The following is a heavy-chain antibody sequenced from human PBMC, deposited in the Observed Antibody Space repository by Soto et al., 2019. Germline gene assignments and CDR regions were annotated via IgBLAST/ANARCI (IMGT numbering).Heavy chain of an antibody. D-gene: IGHD2-15*01. CDR1: GFTFSSYG. J-gene: IGHJ4*02. V-gene: IGHV3-30*18. Sequence: GGSLRLSCAASGFTFSSYGMHWVRQAPGKGLEWVAVISYDGSNKYYADSVKGRFTISRDNSKNTLYLQMNSLRAEDTAVYYCAKDPQGYCSGGSCYYFDYWGQGTLVTVSS. CDR2: ISYDGSNK. CDR3: AKDPQGYCSGGSCYYFDY.